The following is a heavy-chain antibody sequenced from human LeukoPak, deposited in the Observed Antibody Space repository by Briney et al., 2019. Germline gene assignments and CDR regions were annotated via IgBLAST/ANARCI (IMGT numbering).Heavy chain of an antibody. J-gene: IGHJ4*02. Sequence: SQTLSLTCTVSGGSVNSYYWSWVRQPPGKGLEWIGFIYNSGSPNYNPSLQSRVTIAVDTSKNRFSLKLSSVTTADTAVYYCARHSASGWYYFEYWGQGTLVTVSS. CDR2: IYNSGSP. V-gene: IGHV4-59*08. D-gene: IGHD6-19*01. CDR3: ARHSASGWYYFEY. CDR1: GGSVNSYY.